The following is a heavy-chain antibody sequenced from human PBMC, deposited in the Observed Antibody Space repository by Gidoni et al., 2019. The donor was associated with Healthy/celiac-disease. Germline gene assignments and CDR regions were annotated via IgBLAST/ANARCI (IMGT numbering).Heavy chain of an antibody. V-gene: IGHV1-8*01. Sequence: QVQLVQSGAEVKKPVSSVKVSCKASGYTFTSYDLNWVLQATGQGLEWMGWINPNSGNTGYAQKFQGRGTMTRNNSISTAYMELSILRSEDTAVYYCARVFSGWAYWYFDLWGSGTLVTVSS. CDR1: GYTFTSYD. CDR3: ARVFSGWAYWYFDL. CDR2: INPNSGNT. J-gene: IGHJ2*01. D-gene: IGHD6-19*01.